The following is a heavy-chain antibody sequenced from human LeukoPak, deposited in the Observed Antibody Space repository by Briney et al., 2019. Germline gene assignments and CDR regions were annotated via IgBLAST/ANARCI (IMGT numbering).Heavy chain of an antibody. CDR3: ARQDPEAFSYYDSSGYYYY. Sequence: ESLKISCKGSGYSFTSYWIGWVRQMPGKGLEWMGIIYPGDSDTRYSPSFQGQVTIPADKSISTAYLQWSSLKASDTAMYYCARQDPEAFSYYDSSGYYYYWGQGTLVTVSS. CDR1: GYSFTSYW. J-gene: IGHJ4*02. CDR2: IYPGDSDT. V-gene: IGHV5-51*01. D-gene: IGHD3-22*01.